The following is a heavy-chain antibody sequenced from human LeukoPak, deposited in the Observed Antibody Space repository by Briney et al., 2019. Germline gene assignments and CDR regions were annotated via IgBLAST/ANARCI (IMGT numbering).Heavy chain of an antibody. CDR3: GRVAYCSSTSCYFDY. V-gene: IGHV3-21*01. CDR1: GFTFSSYS. Sequence: GGSLRLSCAASGFTFSSYSMNWVRQAPGKGLEWVSSISSSSSYIYYADSVKGRFTISRDNAKNTLYLQINSLRAEDPAVYYCGRVAYCSSTSCYFDYWGQGTLVTVSS. J-gene: IGHJ4*02. D-gene: IGHD2-2*01. CDR2: ISSSSSYI.